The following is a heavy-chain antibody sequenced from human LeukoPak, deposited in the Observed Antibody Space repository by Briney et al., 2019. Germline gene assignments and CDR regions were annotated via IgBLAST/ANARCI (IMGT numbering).Heavy chain of an antibody. CDR1: GFTFRSYA. J-gene: IGHJ4*02. V-gene: IGHV3-23*01. CDR2: ISGSGGDT. D-gene: IGHD2-2*03. Sequence: GGSLRLSCAASGFTFRSYAIYWVRQAPGKGLEWVSGISGSGGDTYFADSVKGRFTISRDNSKNTVFLQMDSLRAEDTAIYYCARASWISTADAVCWGQGTQVTVSS. CDR3: ARASWISTADAVC.